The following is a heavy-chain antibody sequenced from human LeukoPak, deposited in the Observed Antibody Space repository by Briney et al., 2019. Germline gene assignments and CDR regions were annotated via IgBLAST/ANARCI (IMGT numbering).Heavy chain of an antibody. J-gene: IGHJ6*03. Sequence: PGGSLRLXCAASGFTFSSYAMSWVRQAPGKGLEWVSAISGSGGSTYYADSGKGRFTISRDNSKNTLYLQMNSPRAEDTAVYYCAKQYCSSTSCYPNYYYYYMDVWGKGTTVTVSS. CDR3: AKQYCSSTSCYPNYYYYYMDV. D-gene: IGHD2-2*01. V-gene: IGHV3-23*01. CDR1: GFTFSSYA. CDR2: ISGSGGST.